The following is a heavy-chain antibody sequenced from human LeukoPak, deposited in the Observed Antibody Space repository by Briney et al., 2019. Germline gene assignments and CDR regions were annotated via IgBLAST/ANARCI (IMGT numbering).Heavy chain of an antibody. J-gene: IGHJ5*02. CDR2: ISAYNGNT. V-gene: IGHV1-18*01. CDR1: GYTFTSYG. Sequence: ASVKVSCKASGYTFTSYGISWVRQAPGQGLEWMGWISAYNGNTNYAQKLQGRVTMTTDTSTSTAYMELRSLRSDDTAVYYCARARGYCSSTSCPRPFDPWGQGTLVTVSS. D-gene: IGHD2-2*01. CDR3: ARARGYCSSTSCPRPFDP.